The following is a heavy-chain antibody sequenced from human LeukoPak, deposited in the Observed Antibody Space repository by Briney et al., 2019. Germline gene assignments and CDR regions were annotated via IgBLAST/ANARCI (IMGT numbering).Heavy chain of an antibody. V-gene: IGHV1-46*01. D-gene: IGHD4-17*01. CDR1: GYTFTSYY. CDR2: INPSGGST. Sequence: ASVKVSCKAPGYTFTSYYLHWVRQAPGQGLEWMGIINPSGGSTTYRQKFQGRVTMTRDTSTSTVYMELSSLRSEDTGVYYCARDRLTTVTTSTPFDYWGQGTLVTVSS. CDR3: ARDRLTTVTTSTPFDY. J-gene: IGHJ4*02.